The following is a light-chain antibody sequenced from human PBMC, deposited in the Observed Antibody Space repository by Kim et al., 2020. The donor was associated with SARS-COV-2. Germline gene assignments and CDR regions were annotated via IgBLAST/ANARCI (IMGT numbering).Light chain of an antibody. J-gene: IGKJ1*01. CDR2: AAS. Sequence: IQMTQSPSSLSASVRDRVTITCRASEDIRNDLGWYQQRPGKAPKLLIYAASILQSGVPSRFSGSGSRTDFTLTISSLQPEDFGTYYCLQDYNYPWTFGQGTKVDIK. V-gene: IGKV1-6*01. CDR1: EDIRND. CDR3: LQDYNYPWT.